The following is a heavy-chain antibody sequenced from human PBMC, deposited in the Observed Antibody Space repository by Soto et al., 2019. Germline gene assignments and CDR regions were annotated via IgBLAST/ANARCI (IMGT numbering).Heavy chain of an antibody. CDR3: ASGGNWFDP. D-gene: IGHD3-16*01. CDR2: MYYNGNI. J-gene: IGHJ5*02. Sequence: LSLTCNVSGGSISNYYWTWVRQSPEKGLEWIGYMYYNGNINYNPSLKSRVTISIDTSKNQFSLTLKSVTAADTAVYYCASGGNWFDPWGQGVLVAVSS. CDR1: GGSISNYY. V-gene: IGHV4-59*01.